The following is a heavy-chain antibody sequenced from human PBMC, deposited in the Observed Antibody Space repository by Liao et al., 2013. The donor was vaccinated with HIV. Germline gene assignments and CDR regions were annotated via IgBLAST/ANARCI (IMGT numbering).Heavy chain of an antibody. CDR2: IYTSGST. J-gene: IGHJ3*01. CDR1: GGSISAYY. CDR3: ARDPRSAFDF. Sequence: QVQLQESGPGLVKPSETLSLTCSVSGGSISAYYWNWIRQPAGKGLEWIGRIYTSGSTNYNPSLKSRITMSIDTSKNQFSLRLRSVTAADTAVYYCARDPRSAFDFWGQGTMVTVS. V-gene: IGHV4-4*07.